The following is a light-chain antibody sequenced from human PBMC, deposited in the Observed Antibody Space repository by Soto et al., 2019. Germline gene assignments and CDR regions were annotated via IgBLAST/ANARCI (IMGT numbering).Light chain of an antibody. CDR3: SSFASTPTYV. CDR2: EVN. J-gene: IGLJ1*01. V-gene: IGLV2-14*01. Sequence: QSALTQPASVSGSPGQSITISCTGTSSDVAFYNHVSWYQQHPGKAPKLLIYEVNKRPSGVSHRFSGSKSGNTASLTISGLQAEDEADYYCSSFASTPTYVFGTGTKVAVL. CDR1: SSDVAFYNH.